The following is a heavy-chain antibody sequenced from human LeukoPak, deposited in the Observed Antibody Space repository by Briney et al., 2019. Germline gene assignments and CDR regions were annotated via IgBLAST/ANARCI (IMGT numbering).Heavy chain of an antibody. CDR2: IYYSGST. Sequence: PSQTLSLTCTVSGGSISSGGYYWSWIRQHPGKGLEWIGYIYYSGSTYYNPSLKSRVTISVDTSKNQFSLKLSSVTAADTAVYYCARGVCSSTSCLFDYWGQGTLVTVSS. V-gene: IGHV4-31*03. D-gene: IGHD2-2*01. J-gene: IGHJ4*02. CDR3: ARGVCSSTSCLFDY. CDR1: GGSISSGGYY.